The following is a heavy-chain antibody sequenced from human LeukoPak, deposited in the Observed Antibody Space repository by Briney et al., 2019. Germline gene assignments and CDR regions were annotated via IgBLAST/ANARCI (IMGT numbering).Heavy chain of an antibody. Sequence: SGGSLKLSCAASGFTFDDYGMSWVRQAPGKGLEWVSGINWNGGSTGYADSVKGRFTISRDNAKNSLYLRMNSLRAEDTALYYCARDGYSGYDSQDDYWGQGTLVTVSS. CDR2: INWNGGST. CDR1: GFTFDDYG. D-gene: IGHD5-12*01. J-gene: IGHJ4*02. V-gene: IGHV3-20*04. CDR3: ARDGYSGYDSQDDY.